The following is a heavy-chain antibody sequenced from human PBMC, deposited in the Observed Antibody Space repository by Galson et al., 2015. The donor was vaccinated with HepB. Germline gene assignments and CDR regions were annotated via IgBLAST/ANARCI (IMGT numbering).Heavy chain of an antibody. CDR3: AAGYCSGGSCYFRPYYYYGMDV. J-gene: IGHJ6*02. CDR2: IIPILGIA. CDR1: GGTFSSYA. V-gene: IGHV1-69*04. D-gene: IGHD2-15*01. Sequence: SVKVSCKASGGTFSSYAISWVRQAPGQGLEWMGRIIPILGIANYAQKFHGRVTITGDKSTSTAYMELNSLRSEDTAVYYCAAGYCSGGSCYFRPYYYYGMDVWGQGTTVTVSS.